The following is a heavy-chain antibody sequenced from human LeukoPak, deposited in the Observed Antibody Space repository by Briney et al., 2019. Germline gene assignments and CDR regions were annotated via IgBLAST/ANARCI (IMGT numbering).Heavy chain of an antibody. J-gene: IGHJ5*02. CDR2: ISGSGGST. D-gene: IGHD2-8*01. Sequence: PGGSLRLSCAASGFTFSSYAMSWVRQAPGKGLEWVSAISGSGGSTYYADSVKGRFTISRDNSKNTLYLQMNSLRAEDTAVYYFSKDFSPYCTNGVCYRWLDPWGQGTLVTVSS. CDR1: GFTFSSYA. CDR3: SKDFSPYCTNGVCYRWLDP. V-gene: IGHV3-23*01.